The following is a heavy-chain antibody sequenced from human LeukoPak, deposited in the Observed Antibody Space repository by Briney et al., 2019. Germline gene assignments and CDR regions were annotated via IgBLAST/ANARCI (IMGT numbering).Heavy chain of an antibody. CDR3: AKERNLEIAVAGTIFAF. CDR2: ISGSGGST. D-gene: IGHD6-19*01. V-gene: IGHV3-23*01. J-gene: IGHJ4*02. CDR1: GFTFSSYA. Sequence: PGGSLRLSCAASGFTFSSYAMSWVRQAPGKGLEWVSAISGSGGSTYYADSVKGRFTISRDNSKNTLYLQMNSLRAEDTAVYYCAKERNLEIAVAGTIFAFWGQGTLVTVSS.